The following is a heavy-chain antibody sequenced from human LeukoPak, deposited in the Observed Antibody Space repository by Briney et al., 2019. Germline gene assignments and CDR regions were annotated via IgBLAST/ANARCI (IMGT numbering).Heavy chain of an antibody. J-gene: IGHJ3*02. D-gene: IGHD3-3*01. CDR1: GGSISSSSYY. CDR3: ARDPGGDTYYDFWSGQYPFGAFDI. CDR2: IYYSGST. Sequence: TTSETLSLTCTASGGSISSSSYYWGWIRQPPGKGLEWIGSIYYSGSTYYNPSLKSRVTISVDTSKNQFSLKLSSVTAADTAVYYCARDPGGDTYYDFWSGQYPFGAFDIWGQGTMVTVSS. V-gene: IGHV4-39*07.